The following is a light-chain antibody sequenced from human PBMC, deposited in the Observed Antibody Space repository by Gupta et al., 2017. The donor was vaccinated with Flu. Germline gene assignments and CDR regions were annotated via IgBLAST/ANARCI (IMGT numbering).Light chain of an antibody. CDR3: QQSYSTPRFT. V-gene: IGKV1-39*01. CDR1: QSISRY. Sequence: SLSASVGDRVTITCRSSQSISRYLNWYQQKPGKAPKLLIYAASSLQSGVPSRFSGGGSGTDFTLTISSLQPEDSATYYCQQSYSTPRFTFGPGTKVEIK. J-gene: IGKJ3*01. CDR2: AAS.